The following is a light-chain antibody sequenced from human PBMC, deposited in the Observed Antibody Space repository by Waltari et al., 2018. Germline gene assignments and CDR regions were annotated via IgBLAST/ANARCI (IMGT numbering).Light chain of an antibody. V-gene: IGKV3-11*01. CDR1: QSVSNF. CDR3: QQRANWPPLT. Sequence: IGFTPSPATLSLSPGHRATLSCRASQSVSNFLAWYQQKPGQAPRLLIYHASKRATDIPDRFSGRGSGTDFTLTISSLEPGDSAVYYCQQRANWPPLTFGGGTRVEI. CDR2: HAS. J-gene: IGKJ4*01.